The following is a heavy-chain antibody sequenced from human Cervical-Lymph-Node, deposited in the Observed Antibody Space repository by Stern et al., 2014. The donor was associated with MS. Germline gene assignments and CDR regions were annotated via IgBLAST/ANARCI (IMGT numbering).Heavy chain of an antibody. CDR2: IWYDGSNK. V-gene: IGHV3-33*01. Sequence: VQLVESGGGVVQPGRSLRLSCAASGFTFSSYGMHWVRQAPVKGLEWVAVIWYDGSNKYYADSVKGRFTISRDNSKNTLYLQMNSLRAEDTAVYYCASGQYSGSYEDWGQGTLVTVSS. CDR3: ASGQYSGSYED. D-gene: IGHD1-26*01. CDR1: GFTFSSYG. J-gene: IGHJ4*02.